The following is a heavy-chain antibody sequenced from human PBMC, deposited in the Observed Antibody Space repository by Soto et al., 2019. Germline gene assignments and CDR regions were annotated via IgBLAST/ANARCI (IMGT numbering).Heavy chain of an antibody. D-gene: IGHD3-22*01. CDR3: ASQPDRYYYDTSGYWYFDL. CDR1: GGTFTSYT. J-gene: IGHJ2*01. V-gene: IGHV1-69*02. Sequence: SVKVSCKASGGTFTSYTISWVRQAPGQGLEWMGRIIPIFSIANYAQKFQGRVTLTVDKSTSTVFMELSSLGSEDTAVYYCASQPDRYYYDTSGYWYFDLWGRGTLVTVSS. CDR2: IIPIFSIA.